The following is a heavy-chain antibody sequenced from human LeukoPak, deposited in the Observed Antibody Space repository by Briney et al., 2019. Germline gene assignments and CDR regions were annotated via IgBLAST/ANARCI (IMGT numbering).Heavy chain of an antibody. J-gene: IGHJ4*02. CDR1: GYSISSGYY. D-gene: IGHD6-6*01. V-gene: IGHV4-38-2*02. CDR2: IYHSGST. Sequence: SETLSLTCNGSGYSISSGYYWGWIRQPPGKWLEWIGTIYHSGSTYYNPSLKSRVTISVDTSRNQFSLKLSSVTAADTAVYYCARDLGIAARPDYWGQGTLVTVSS. CDR3: ARDLGIAARPDY.